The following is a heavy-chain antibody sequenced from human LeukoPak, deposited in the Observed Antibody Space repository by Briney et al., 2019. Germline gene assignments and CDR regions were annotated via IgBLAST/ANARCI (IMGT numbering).Heavy chain of an antibody. J-gene: IGHJ4*02. CDR3: ALISDFDY. Sequence: PGGSLRLSCEASGFTFSSYAMHWVRQAPGKGLEWVAVISYDGSNKYYADSVKGRFTISRDNSKNTLYLQMNSLRAEDTAVYYCALISDFDYWGQGTLVTVSS. CDR1: GFTFSSYA. V-gene: IGHV3-30*04. CDR2: ISYDGSNK.